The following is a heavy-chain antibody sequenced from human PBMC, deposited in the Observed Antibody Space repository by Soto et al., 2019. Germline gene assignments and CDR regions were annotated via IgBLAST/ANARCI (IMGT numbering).Heavy chain of an antibody. V-gene: IGHV3-33*03. D-gene: IGHD3-16*01. CDR2: IWYDGSNK. J-gene: IGHJ5*02. CDR1: GFTFSSYG. CDR3: ARSRRYYDYIWGSPNWFDP. Sequence: GGSLRLSCAASGFTFSSYGMHWVRQAPGKGLEWVAVIWYDGSNKYYADSVKGRFTISRDNAKNSLYLQMNSLRAEDTAVYYCARSRRYYDYIWGSPNWFDPWGQGTLVTVSS.